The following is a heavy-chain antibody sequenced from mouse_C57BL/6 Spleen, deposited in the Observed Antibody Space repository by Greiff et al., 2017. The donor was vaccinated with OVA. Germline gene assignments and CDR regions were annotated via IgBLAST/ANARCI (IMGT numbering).Heavy chain of an antibody. CDR1: GYTFTSYW. J-gene: IGHJ1*03. CDR2: IYPGSGST. CDR3: AREGIYYGRYFDV. Sequence: VQLQQPGAELVKPGASVTMSCKASGYTFTSYWITWVKQRPGQGLEWIGDIYPGSGSTNYNEKFKSKATLTVDTSYSTAYMQLSSLTSEDAAVYYCAREGIYYGRYFDVWGTGTTVTVAS. V-gene: IGHV1-55*01. D-gene: IGHD2-1*01.